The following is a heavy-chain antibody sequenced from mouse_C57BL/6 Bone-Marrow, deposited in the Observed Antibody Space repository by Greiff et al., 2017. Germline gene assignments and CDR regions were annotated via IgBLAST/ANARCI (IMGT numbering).Heavy chain of an antibody. Sequence: QVQLKESGAELVKPGASVKLSCKASGYIFTEYTIHWVKQRSGQGLEWIGWFYPGSGSIKYNERFKDKATLTADKSSNTVYMELSRLTYEDSAVYFCARHERYYDYEGYFDYWGQGTTLTVSP. CDR3: ARHERYYDYEGYFDY. J-gene: IGHJ2*01. V-gene: IGHV1-62-2*01. CDR2: FYPGSGSI. D-gene: IGHD2-4*01. CDR1: GYIFTEYT.